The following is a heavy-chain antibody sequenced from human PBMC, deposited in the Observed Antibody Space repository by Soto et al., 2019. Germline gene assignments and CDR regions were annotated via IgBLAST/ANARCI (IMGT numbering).Heavy chain of an antibody. V-gene: IGHV3-21*01. D-gene: IGHD2-15*01. CDR1: AFTFSFNS. CDR3: ARGYCSGGSCPFPVFDS. Sequence: GGSLRLSCEASAFTFSFNSMNWVRQAPGKGLEWVSFISSGSTYIYYADSVKGRFTISRDNARNSLYLQINSLRAEDTAVYYCARGYCSGGSCPFPVFDSWGQGTLVTVSS. J-gene: IGHJ4*02. CDR2: ISSGSTYI.